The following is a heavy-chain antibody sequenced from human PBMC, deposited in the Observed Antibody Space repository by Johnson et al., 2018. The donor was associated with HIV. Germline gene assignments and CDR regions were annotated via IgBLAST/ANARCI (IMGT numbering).Heavy chain of an antibody. D-gene: IGHD1-26*01. J-gene: IGHJ3*02. CDR1: GFTFSNYD. CDR3: ARGSYDGDAFDI. Sequence: VQLVESGGGLVQPGGSLRLSCAASGFTFSNYDMHWVRQPTGKRLEWVSGIATTGYTYYAGSVKGRFTISRENAKNSLYLQLNSLRAGDTPLYYCARGSYDGDAFDIWGQGTMVTVSS. V-gene: IGHV3-13*01. CDR2: IATTGYT.